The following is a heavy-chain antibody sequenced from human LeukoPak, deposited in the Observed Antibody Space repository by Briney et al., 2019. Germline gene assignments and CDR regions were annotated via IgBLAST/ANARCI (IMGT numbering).Heavy chain of an antibody. CDR1: GGTFSSYA. V-gene: IGHV1-69*05. CDR3: ARGPHYEYCYYYMDV. CDR2: IIPIFGTA. D-gene: IGHD3-3*01. J-gene: IGHJ6*03. Sequence: SVKVSCKASGGTFSSYAISWVRQAPGQGLEWMGGIIPIFGTANYAQKFQGRVTITTDESTSTAYMELSSLRSEDTAVYYCARGPHYEYCYYYMDVWGKGTTVTVSS.